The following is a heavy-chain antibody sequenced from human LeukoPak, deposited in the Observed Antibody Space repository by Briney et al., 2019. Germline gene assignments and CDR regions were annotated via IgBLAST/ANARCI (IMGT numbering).Heavy chain of an antibody. CDR2: IIPIFGTA. J-gene: IGHJ3*02. CDR1: GGTSSSYA. CDR3: ARYCSGGSCYPNDDAFDI. D-gene: IGHD2-15*01. V-gene: IGHV1-69*13. Sequence: ASVKVSCKASGGTSSSYAISWVRQAPGQGLEWMGGIIPIFGTANYAQKFQGRVTITADESTSTAYMELSSLRSEDTAVYYCARYCSGGSCYPNDDAFDIWGQGTMVTVSS.